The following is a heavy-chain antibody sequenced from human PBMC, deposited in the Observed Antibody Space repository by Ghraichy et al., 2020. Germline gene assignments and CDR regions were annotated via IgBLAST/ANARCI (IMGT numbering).Heavy chain of an antibody. Sequence: GGSLRLSCVVSGFTFGGYAMHWVHQAPGKGLEWVSLLLHDGSQMFYADSVRGRFTISRDNSKNILYLRMDGLTEEDTAVYHCVRDATANWGLGTLVTVAS. CDR2: LLHDGSQM. J-gene: IGHJ4*02. V-gene: IGHV3-30*04. D-gene: IGHD2-15*01. CDR3: VRDATAN. CDR1: GFTFGGYA.